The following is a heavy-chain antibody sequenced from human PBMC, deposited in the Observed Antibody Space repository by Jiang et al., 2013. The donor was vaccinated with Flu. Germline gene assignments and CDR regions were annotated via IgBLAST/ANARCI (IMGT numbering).Heavy chain of an antibody. CDR1: GFTFSSYA. Sequence: VQLLESGGGLVQPGGSLRLSCAASGFTFSSYAMSWVRQAPGKGLEWVSAISGSGGSTYYADSVKGRFTISRDNSKNTLYLQMNSLRAEDTAVYYCAKDLDSSGWYVLSGFDPWGQGTLVTVSS. J-gene: IGHJ5*02. V-gene: IGHV3-23*01. D-gene: IGHD6-19*01. CDR3: AKDLDSSGWYVLSGFDP. CDR2: ISGSGGST.